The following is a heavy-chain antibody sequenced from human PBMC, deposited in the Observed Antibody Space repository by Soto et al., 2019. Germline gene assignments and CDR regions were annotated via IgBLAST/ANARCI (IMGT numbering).Heavy chain of an antibody. CDR3: ARAPPRKNCTNGVCYYYYCGMDV. D-gene: IGHD2-8*01. J-gene: IGHJ6*02. V-gene: IGHV4-4*02. CDR2: IYHSGST. Sequence: PSETLSLTCAVSGGSISSSNWWSWVRQPPGKGLEWIGEIYHSGSTNYNPSLKSRVTISVDKSKNQFSLKLSSVTAADTAVYYCARAPPRKNCTNGVCYYYYCGMDVWGQGTTVTVSS. CDR1: GGSISSSNW.